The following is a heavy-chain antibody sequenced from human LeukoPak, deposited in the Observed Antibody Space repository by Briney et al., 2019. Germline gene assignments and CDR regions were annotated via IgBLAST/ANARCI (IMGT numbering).Heavy chain of an antibody. D-gene: IGHD3-3*01. J-gene: IGHJ1*01. Sequence: GGSLRLSCEAAGFTFSMYWMHWVRQAPRKGLGWVSRIKSDGKTNYADSVKGRFTISRDNAKNTVSLQMNSLSADDTGVYYCARAPSEVGGYYPEYFRHWGQGTLVTVSS. CDR3: ARAPSEVGGYYPEYFRH. CDR2: IKSDGKT. V-gene: IGHV3-74*01. CDR1: GFTFSMYW.